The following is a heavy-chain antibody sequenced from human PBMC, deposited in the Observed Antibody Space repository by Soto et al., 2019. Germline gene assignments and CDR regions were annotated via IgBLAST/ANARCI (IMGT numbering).Heavy chain of an antibody. D-gene: IGHD4-17*01. J-gene: IGHJ4*02. CDR3: ASGYGDYDADY. Sequence: SVKVSCKASGGTFSSYTISWVRQAPGQGLEWMGRIIPILGIANYAQKFQGRVTITADKSTSTAYMELSSLRSEDTAVYYCASGYGDYDADYWGQGTLVTVSS. CDR2: IIPILGIA. CDR1: GGTFSSYT. V-gene: IGHV1-69*02.